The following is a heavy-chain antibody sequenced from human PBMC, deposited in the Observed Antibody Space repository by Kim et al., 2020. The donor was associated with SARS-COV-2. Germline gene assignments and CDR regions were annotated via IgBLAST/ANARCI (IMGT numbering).Heavy chain of an antibody. D-gene: IGHD2-2*01. V-gene: IGHV3-7*03. CDR3: ARARGAVPVGFYYYYHVDV. CDR2: IKWDGSEK. CDR1: GFTFSNYW. Sequence: GGSLRLSCAASGFTFSNYWMSWVRQAPGKGLEWVANIKWDGSEKYYMDSVNGRFTISRDSAKNSLYLQMNSLRAEDTAVYYCARARGAVPVGFYYYYHVDVWGQGTTVTVSS. J-gene: IGHJ6*02.